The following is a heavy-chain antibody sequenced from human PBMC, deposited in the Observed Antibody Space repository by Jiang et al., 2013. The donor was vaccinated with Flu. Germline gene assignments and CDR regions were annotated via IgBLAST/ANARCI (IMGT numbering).Heavy chain of an antibody. J-gene: IGHJ4*02. D-gene: IGHD2-21*02. CDR3: ARDQRVVTATFDY. Sequence: EVKKPGASVKVSCKASGYTFTSYAMHWVRQAPGQRLEWMGWINAGNGNTKYSQKFQGRVTITRDTSASTAYMELSSLRSEDTAVYYCARDQRVVTATFDYWGQGTLVTVSS. V-gene: IGHV1-3*01. CDR1: GYTFTSYA. CDR2: INAGNGNT.